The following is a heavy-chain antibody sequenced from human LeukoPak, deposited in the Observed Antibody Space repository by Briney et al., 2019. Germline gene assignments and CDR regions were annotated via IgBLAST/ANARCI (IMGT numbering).Heavy chain of an antibody. D-gene: IGHD1-20*01. J-gene: IGHJ4*02. CDR2: ISSSSSYI. Sequence: GGSLRLSCAASGFTFSSYSMNWVRQAPGEGLEWVSSISSSSSYIYYADSVKGRFTISRDNAKNSLYLQMNSLRAEDTAVYYCALRSNRYNWNPKFDYWGQGTLVTVSS. V-gene: IGHV3-21*01. CDR3: ALRSNRYNWNPKFDY. CDR1: GFTFSSYS.